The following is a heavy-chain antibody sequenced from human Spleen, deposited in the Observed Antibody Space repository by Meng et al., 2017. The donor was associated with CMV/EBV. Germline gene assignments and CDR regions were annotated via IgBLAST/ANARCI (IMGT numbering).Heavy chain of an antibody. V-gene: IGHV4-30-4*08. Sequence: CTVSGASINSGDYCWSWIRQPPGKGLEWIGYIHYSGAIYYNLSLKSRVTISVDMSKIQFSLMLSSVTAADTAVYYCAREVGDSSGTDYWGQGTLVTVSS. CDR1: GASINSGDYC. D-gene: IGHD3-22*01. J-gene: IGHJ4*02. CDR2: IHYSGAI. CDR3: AREVGDSSGTDY.